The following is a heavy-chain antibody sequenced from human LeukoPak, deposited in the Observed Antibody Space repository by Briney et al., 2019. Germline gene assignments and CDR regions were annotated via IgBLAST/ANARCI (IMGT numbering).Heavy chain of an antibody. Sequence: SETLSLTCTVSGGSISSHYWSWIRQPPGKGLEWIGYIYYSGSTNYNPSLKSRVTISVDTSKNQFSLKLSSVTAADTAVYYCARHRSYGDYYYYYYGMDVWGQGTTVTVSS. CDR1: GGSISSHY. D-gene: IGHD4-17*01. CDR2: IYYSGST. V-gene: IGHV4-59*08. CDR3: ARHRSYGDYYYYYYGMDV. J-gene: IGHJ6*02.